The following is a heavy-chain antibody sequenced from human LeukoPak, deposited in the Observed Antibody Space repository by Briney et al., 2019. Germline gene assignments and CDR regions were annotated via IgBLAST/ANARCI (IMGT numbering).Heavy chain of an antibody. CDR2: INHSGST. D-gene: IGHD3-10*01. CDR1: GGSFSGYY. Sequence: PSETLSLTCAVYGGSFSGYYWSWIRQPPGKGLEWIGEINHSGSTNYNPSLKSRVTISVDTSKNQFSLKLSSVTAADTAVYYCARGAPARYYYGSGSYYPHDYWGQGTLVTVSS. V-gene: IGHV4-34*01. CDR3: ARGAPARYYYGSGSYYPHDY. J-gene: IGHJ4*02.